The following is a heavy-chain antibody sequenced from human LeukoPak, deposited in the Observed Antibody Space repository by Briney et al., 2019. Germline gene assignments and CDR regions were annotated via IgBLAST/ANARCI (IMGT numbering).Heavy chain of an antibody. CDR1: GFTFSDYW. Sequence: GGSLRLSCAASGFTFSDYWMTWVRQAPGKGLEWVANIKRDGSEKYYVDSVKGRFTISRDNAKDSLYLQRNSLRAEDTAVCYCARGGGAVDFWGKGTLVTVSS. D-gene: IGHD3-10*01. V-gene: IGHV3-7*01. CDR3: ARGGGAVDF. J-gene: IGHJ4*02. CDR2: IKRDGSEK.